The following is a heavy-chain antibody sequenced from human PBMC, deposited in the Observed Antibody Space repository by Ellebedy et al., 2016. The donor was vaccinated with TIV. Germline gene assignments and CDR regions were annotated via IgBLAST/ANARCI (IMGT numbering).Heavy chain of an antibody. J-gene: IGHJ5*02. V-gene: IGHV4-34*01. Sequence: MPSETLSLTCDVYGESLTNDYCSWICQSPGKGLEWIGEINHGGSTNYNPSLKSRLTLSIDTFKNQFSLKLSSVTAADTGTYYCARDHHNTGYSSSWYWFDPWGQGALVTVSS. CDR2: INHGGST. CDR1: GESLTNDY. CDR3: ARDHHNTGYSSSWYWFDP. D-gene: IGHD6-13*01.